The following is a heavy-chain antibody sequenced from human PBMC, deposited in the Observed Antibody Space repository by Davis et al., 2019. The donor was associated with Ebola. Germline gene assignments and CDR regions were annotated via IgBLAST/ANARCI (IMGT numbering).Heavy chain of an antibody. CDR1: GFTFSNYD. J-gene: IGHJ6*03. CDR3: AKREHTVTSRYYYMDV. V-gene: IGHV3-23*01. D-gene: IGHD4-17*01. Sequence: GESLKISCAASGFTFSNYDMSWVRQAPGKGLERVSGINGRGSRTYYADSVKGRFTISRDNSKNRLYLQMNSLRAEDTAVYYCAKREHTVTSRYYYMDVWGKGTTVTVSS. CDR2: INGRGSRT.